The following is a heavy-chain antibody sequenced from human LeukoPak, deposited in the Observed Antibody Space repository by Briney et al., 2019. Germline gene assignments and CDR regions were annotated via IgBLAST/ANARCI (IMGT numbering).Heavy chain of an antibody. CDR1: GYTLTELS. Sequence: ASVKVSCKVSGYTLTELSMHWVRQAPGKGLEWMGGFDPEDGETIYAQKFQGRVTMTEDTSTDTAYMELSSLRSEDTAVYYCATVRRATPDPDAFDIWGQGTMVTVSS. D-gene: IGHD1-26*01. CDR3: ATVRRATPDPDAFDI. CDR2: FDPEDGET. V-gene: IGHV1-24*01. J-gene: IGHJ3*02.